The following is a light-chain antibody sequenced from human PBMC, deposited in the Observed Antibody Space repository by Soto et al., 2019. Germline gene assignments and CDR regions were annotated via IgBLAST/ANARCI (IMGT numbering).Light chain of an antibody. V-gene: IGKV1-5*01. CDR2: DAS. CDR3: QQYNSYST. Sequence: EIQMTQSPSTRSEFAVDRVTITIRSSQSISTWLAWYQQKPGKAPTLLIYDASTLENGVPSRFSGSGSGTEFTLTISSLQPEDFATYYCQQYNSYSTFGEGTKVDI. J-gene: IGKJ1*01. CDR1: QSISTW.